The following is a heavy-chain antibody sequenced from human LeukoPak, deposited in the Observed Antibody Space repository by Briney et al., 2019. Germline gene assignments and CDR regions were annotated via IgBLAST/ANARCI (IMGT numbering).Heavy chain of an antibody. CDR3: ARGVDY. J-gene: IGHJ4*02. V-gene: IGHV3-48*01. Sequence: GGSLRLSCAASGFTFSGSALHWVRQASGKGLEWVSHISSSSSTIYYADSVKGRFTMSRDNAKNSLYLQMNSLRAEDTAVYYCARGVDYWGQGTLVTVSS. CDR1: GFTFSGSA. CDR2: ISSSSSTI.